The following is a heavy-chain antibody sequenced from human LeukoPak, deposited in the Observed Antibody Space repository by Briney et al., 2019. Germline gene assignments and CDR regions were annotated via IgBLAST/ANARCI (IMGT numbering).Heavy chain of an antibody. CDR1: GFTVSSNY. Sequence: GGSLRLSCAASGFTVSSNYMSWVRQAPGKGLEWVSVIYSGGSTYYADSVKGRFTISRDNSKNTLYLQMNSLRAEDTAVYYCARGAYGSGSYYDYWGQGTLVTVSS. CDR3: ARGAYGSGSYYDY. CDR2: IYSGGST. V-gene: IGHV3-53*01. D-gene: IGHD3-10*01. J-gene: IGHJ4*02.